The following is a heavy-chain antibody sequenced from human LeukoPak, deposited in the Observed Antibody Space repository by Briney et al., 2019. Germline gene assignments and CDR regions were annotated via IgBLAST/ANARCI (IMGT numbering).Heavy chain of an antibody. Sequence: SVKVSCKASGGTFSSYAISWVRQAPGQGLEWMGGIIPIFGTANYAQKFQGRVTITADESTSTAYMELSSLRSEDTAVYYCARGYSGYDGIDYWGQGTLVTVSS. CDR2: IIPIFGTA. J-gene: IGHJ4*02. V-gene: IGHV1-69*13. CDR3: ARGYSGYDGIDY. CDR1: GGTFSSYA. D-gene: IGHD5-12*01.